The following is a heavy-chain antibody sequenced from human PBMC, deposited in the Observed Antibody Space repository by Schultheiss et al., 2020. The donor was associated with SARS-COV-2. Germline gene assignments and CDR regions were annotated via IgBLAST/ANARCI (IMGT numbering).Heavy chain of an antibody. J-gene: IGHJ6*02. V-gene: IGHV3-30*02. CDR1: GFTFTTYG. Sequence: GGSLRLSCAASGFTFTTYGMHWVRQAPGRVLEWVAFIRYDGSNKYYADSVKGRFTISRDNAKNSLYLQMNSLRAEDTAVYYCARVKDDYYYYYGMDVWGQGTTVTVSS. CDR3: ARVKDDYYYYYGMDV. CDR2: IRYDGSNK.